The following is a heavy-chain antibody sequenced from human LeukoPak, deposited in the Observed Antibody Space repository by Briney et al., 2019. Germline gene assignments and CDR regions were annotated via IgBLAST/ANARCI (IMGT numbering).Heavy chain of an antibody. CDR2: ISSSSSYI. CDR3: ARERARRGEVSVDY. Sequence: PGGSMRLSCAASGFTFSSYSMNWVRQAPGKGLEWVSSISSSSSYIYYADSVKGRFTNSRDNAKNSLYLQMNSLRAEDTAVYYCARERARRGEVSVDYWGQGTLVTVSS. V-gene: IGHV3-21*01. CDR1: GFTFSSYS. D-gene: IGHD3-10*01. J-gene: IGHJ4*02.